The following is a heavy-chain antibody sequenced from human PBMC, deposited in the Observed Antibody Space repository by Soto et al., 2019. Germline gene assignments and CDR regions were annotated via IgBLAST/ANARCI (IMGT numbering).Heavy chain of an antibody. CDR2: IYPGDSDT. D-gene: IGHD3-22*01. CDR1: GYSFTSYW. V-gene: IGHV5-51*01. Sequence: PGESLKISCKGSGYSFTSYWIGWVRQMPGKGLEWMGIIYPGDSDTRYSPSFQGQVTISADKSISTAYLQWSSLKASDTAMYYCATPYYYDSSGYEAAFDIWGQGTMVT. J-gene: IGHJ3*02. CDR3: ATPYYYDSSGYEAAFDI.